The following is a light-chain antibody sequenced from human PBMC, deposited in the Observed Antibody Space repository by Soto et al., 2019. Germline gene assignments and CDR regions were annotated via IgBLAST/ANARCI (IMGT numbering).Light chain of an antibody. Sequence: DIQMTQSPSSLSASVGDRVTIPCRASQSISTYLNWYQQKPGKAPKLLIYGASSLQSGVPSRFSGRGSGTDFTLTISSLQPEDFATYYCQQSYNTPRTFGGGTKVEIK. J-gene: IGKJ4*01. CDR1: QSISTY. CDR2: GAS. V-gene: IGKV1-39*01. CDR3: QQSYNTPRT.